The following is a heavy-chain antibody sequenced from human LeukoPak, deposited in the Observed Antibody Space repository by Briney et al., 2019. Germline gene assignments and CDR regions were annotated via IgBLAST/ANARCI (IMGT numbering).Heavy chain of an antibody. Sequence: SETLSLTCAIYGGSFSGYYWSWIRQPPGRGLEWIGDINRSGSTTYNPSLKTRVTMSVDTSRNQFSLRLSSVTAADTAVYYCARRIPYGSKWTYYFDYWGQGTLVTVSS. CDR1: GGSFSGYY. CDR3: ARRIPYGSKWTYYFDY. J-gene: IGHJ4*02. D-gene: IGHD6-13*01. V-gene: IGHV4-34*01. CDR2: INRSGST.